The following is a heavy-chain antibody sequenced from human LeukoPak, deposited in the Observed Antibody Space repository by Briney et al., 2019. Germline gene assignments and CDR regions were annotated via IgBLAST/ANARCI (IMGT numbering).Heavy chain of an antibody. Sequence: GRSLRLSCAASGFIFGDYDMHWVRQGKGKGLDWVSYISGSSGTIHYADSVRGRFTISRDNVKKSLYLYMNNLRAEDTAVYYCVGFGAYGGLWGQGTVVTVSP. CDR3: VGFGAYGGL. J-gene: IGHJ4*02. CDR2: ISGSSGTI. D-gene: IGHD4-23*01. V-gene: IGHV3-48*01. CDR1: GFIFGDYD.